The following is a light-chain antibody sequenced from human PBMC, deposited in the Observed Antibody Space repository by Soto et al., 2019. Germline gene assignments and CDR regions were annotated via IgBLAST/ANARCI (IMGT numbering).Light chain of an antibody. V-gene: IGKV1-39*01. CDR2: AAS. Sequence: DIQMTQSPSSLSASVGDRVTITCRASQNIARYLNWYQHKPGRAPKLLISAASSLQSGVPSRFSGSGSATDFTLTVSSLQPEDFATYYCQQSYNTPITFGQGTRLEIK. CDR1: QNIARY. J-gene: IGKJ5*01. CDR3: QQSYNTPIT.